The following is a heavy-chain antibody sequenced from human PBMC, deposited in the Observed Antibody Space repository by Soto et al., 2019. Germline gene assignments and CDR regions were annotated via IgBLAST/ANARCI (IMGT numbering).Heavy chain of an antibody. J-gene: IGHJ5*02. CDR2: IYWDDDI. CDR3: ARSYYGFHGRPIRWCDP. CDR1: GFSLTSSGVG. V-gene: IGHV2-5*02. D-gene: IGHD3-3*01. Sequence: QITLKASGPTLVKPTQTLTVTCTFSGFSLTSSGVGVGWIRQPPGKALEWVALIYWDDDIRYRPFLKSRLTITKDTSKIQVVLKMTNMDPLDTSIYYCARSYYGFHGRPIRWCDPWGEGILVTVSS.